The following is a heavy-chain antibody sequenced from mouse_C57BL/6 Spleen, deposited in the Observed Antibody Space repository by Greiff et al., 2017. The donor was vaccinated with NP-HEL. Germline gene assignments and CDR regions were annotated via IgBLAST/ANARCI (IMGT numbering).Heavy chain of an antibody. J-gene: IGHJ4*01. CDR3: ASSSNTYENYAMDY. CDR2: IDPEDGET. V-gene: IGHV14-2*01. D-gene: IGHD5-1-1*01. CDR1: GFNIKDYY. Sequence: EVKVVESGAELVKPGASVKLSCTASGFNIKDYYMHWVKQRTEQGLEWIGRIDPEDGETKYAPKFQGKATITADTSSNTAYLQLSSLTSEDTAVYYCASSSNTYENYAMDYWGQGTSVTVSS.